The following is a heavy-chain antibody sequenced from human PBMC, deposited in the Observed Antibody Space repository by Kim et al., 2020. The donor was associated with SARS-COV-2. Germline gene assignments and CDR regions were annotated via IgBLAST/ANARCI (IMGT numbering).Heavy chain of an antibody. CDR2: IKQDGSEK. CDR1: GFTFSSYW. Sequence: GGSLRLSCAASGFTFSSYWMSWVRQAPGKGLEWVAYIKQDGSEKYYVDSVKGRFTISRDNAKNSLYLQMNSLRAEDTAVYYCARDNHYDSSGYYRPVVYFDYWGQGTLVTVSS. CDR3: ARDNHYDSSGYYRPVVYFDY. D-gene: IGHD3-22*01. V-gene: IGHV3-7*01. J-gene: IGHJ4*02.